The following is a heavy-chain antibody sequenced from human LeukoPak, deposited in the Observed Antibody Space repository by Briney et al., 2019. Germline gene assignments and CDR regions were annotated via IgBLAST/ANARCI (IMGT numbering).Heavy chain of an antibody. V-gene: IGHV3-30*18. J-gene: IGHJ3*02. CDR1: GFTFSSYG. D-gene: IGHD3-22*01. Sequence: GSLRLSCAASGFTFSSYGMHWVRQAPGKGLEWVAVISYDGSNKYYADSVKGRFTISRDNSKNTLYQQMNSLRAEDTAVYYCAKAVPDSSGYYYVGFGTFDIWGQGTMVTVSS. CDR2: ISYDGSNK. CDR3: AKAVPDSSGYYYVGFGTFDI.